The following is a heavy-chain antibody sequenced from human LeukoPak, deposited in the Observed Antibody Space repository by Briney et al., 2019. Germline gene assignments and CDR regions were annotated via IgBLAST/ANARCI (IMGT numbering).Heavy chain of an antibody. J-gene: IGHJ3*02. CDR1: GGSISSSTYY. Sequence: PSETLSLTCTVSGGSISSSTYYWGWIRQPPGKGLEWIGSIYYSGSTYYNPSLKSRVTISVDTSKNQFSLKLSSVTAADTAVYFCARPTFNGYYSGPFDIWGQGTIVTVSS. CDR3: ARPTFNGYYSGPFDI. D-gene: IGHD3-22*01. CDR2: IYYSGST. V-gene: IGHV4-39*01.